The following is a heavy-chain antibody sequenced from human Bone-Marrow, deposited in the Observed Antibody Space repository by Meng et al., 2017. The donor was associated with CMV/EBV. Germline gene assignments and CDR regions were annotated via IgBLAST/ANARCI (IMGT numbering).Heavy chain of an antibody. CDR2: ISAYNGNT. V-gene: IGHV1-18*01. J-gene: IGHJ3*01. Sequence: ASVQVSCKPSGYTFTDYGISWVRQAPGQGLEWMGWISAYNGNTDYAQKVQGRVTMTTDTSTSSAYMEFRSLRSDDTAVYYCARDCSSASCYFFPWGQGTMVTVSS. D-gene: IGHD2-2*01. CDR3: ARDCSSASCYFFP. CDR1: GYTFTDYG.